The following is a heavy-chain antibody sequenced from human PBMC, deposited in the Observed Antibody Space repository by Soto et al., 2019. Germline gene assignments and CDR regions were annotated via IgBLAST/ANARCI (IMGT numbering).Heavy chain of an antibody. V-gene: IGHV4-39*01. Sequence: ETLSLSCAVSGVSVSNSNYYWGWIRQSPGKGLEWIGSVYYRGRSYSKSSVKSRVTISVDTSKNQFSLNLNSVTASDTAVYYCVSQRTSVLTQAYFDYWGPGALVTVSS. CDR3: VSQRTSVLTQAYFDY. D-gene: IGHD2-8*01. CDR1: GVSVSNSNYY. CDR2: VYYRGRS. J-gene: IGHJ4*02.